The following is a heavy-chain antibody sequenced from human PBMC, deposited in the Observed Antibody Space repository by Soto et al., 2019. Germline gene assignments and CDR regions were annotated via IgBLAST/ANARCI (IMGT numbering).Heavy chain of an antibody. V-gene: IGHV3-53*01. CDR2: IYSGGST. Sequence: EVQLVESGGGLIQPGGSLRLSCAASGFTVSSNYMSWVRQAPGKGLEWVSVIYSGGSTYYADSVKGRFTISRDNSKNTLYRQMNSLRAEDTAVYYCARNRGTMVRGVISWFDPWGQGTLVTVSS. CDR1: GFTVSSNY. D-gene: IGHD3-10*01. CDR3: ARNRGTMVRGVISWFDP. J-gene: IGHJ5*02.